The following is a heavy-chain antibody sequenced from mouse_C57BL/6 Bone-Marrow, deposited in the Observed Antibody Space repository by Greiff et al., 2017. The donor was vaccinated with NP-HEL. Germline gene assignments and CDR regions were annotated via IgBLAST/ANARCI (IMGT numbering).Heavy chain of an antibody. CDR1: GYSFTGYY. CDR3: ARLGPSSSNYFDY. J-gene: IGHJ2*01. D-gene: IGHD1-1*01. V-gene: IGHV1-31*01. CDR2: IYPYNGVS. Sequence: VQLKESGPELVKPGASVKISCKASGYSFTGYYMHWVKQSHGNILDWIGYIYPYNGVSSYNQKFKGKATLTVDKSSSTAYMELRSLTSEDSAVYYCARLGPSSSNYFDYWGQGTTLTVSS.